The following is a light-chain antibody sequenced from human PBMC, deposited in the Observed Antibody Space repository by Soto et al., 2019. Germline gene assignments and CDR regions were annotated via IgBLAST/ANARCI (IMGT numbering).Light chain of an antibody. V-gene: IGKV3-20*01. CDR2: DTS. CDR1: QSVSNNY. CDR3: QQYGTSPWT. J-gene: IGKJ1*01. Sequence: EIVLTQSPGTLSLSPGERATLSCMASQSVSNNYLAWYQQKPGQAPRLLIYDTSIRAPGIPDRFSGSGSGTDFTLTISRLEPEDFAVYYCQQYGTSPWTFGQGTKVDIK.